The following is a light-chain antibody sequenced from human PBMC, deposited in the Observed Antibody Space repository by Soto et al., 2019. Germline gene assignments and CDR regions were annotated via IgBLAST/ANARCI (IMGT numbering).Light chain of an antibody. CDR1: SSDVGGYNY. CDR3: CSYAGSYPYV. CDR2: DVS. Sequence: QSALTQPASVSGSPGQSVTISCTGTSSDVGGYNYVSWYQQHPDKAPKLMIYDVSKRPSGVPDRFSGSKSGNTASLTISGLQAEDEADYYCCSYAGSYPYVFGTGTKVTVL. J-gene: IGLJ1*01. V-gene: IGLV2-11*01.